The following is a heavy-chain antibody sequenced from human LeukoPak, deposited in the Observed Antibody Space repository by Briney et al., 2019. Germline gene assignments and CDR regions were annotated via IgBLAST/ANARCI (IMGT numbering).Heavy chain of an antibody. D-gene: IGHD2-2*01. CDR2: IYHSGST. J-gene: IGHJ4*02. CDR3: ARSSRSTSLDY. Sequence: SGDPFLPCAGSGFFLSSGYFLGWVREPPRKGGEWIGSIYHSGSTYYNPSLKSRVTISVDTSKNQFSLKLSSVTAADTAVYYCARSSRSTSLDYWGQGALVTVSS. V-gene: IGHV4-38-2*01. CDR1: GFFLSSGYF.